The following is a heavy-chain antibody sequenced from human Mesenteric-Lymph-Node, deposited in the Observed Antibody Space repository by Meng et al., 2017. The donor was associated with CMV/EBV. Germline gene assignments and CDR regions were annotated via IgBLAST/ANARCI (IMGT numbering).Heavy chain of an antibody. CDR2: INSDGGSI. V-gene: IGHV3-74*01. Sequence: GGSLRLSCAASGFTFSSYWMHWVRQAPGKGLVWVSRINSDGGSIRYADSVKGRFTISRDNAKNTLYLQMNSLRAEDTAVYYCASLGGYYGSRTIDYGMDVWGQGTVVTVSS. J-gene: IGHJ6*02. D-gene: IGHD3-10*01. CDR3: ASLGGYYGSRTIDYGMDV. CDR1: GFTFSSYW.